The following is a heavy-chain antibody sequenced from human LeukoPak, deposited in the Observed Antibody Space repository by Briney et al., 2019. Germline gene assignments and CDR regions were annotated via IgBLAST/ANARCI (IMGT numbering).Heavy chain of an antibody. V-gene: IGHV4-59*01. Sequence: SETLSLTCTVSGGSISNYYWSWIRQPPGKGLDWIGYVFYSGSTNYNPSLKSRVTISVDTSKNQFSLKLNSVTAADTAVYYCARGWGYFDYWGQGTLVTVSS. CDR1: GGSISNYY. J-gene: IGHJ4*02. CDR3: ARGWGYFDY. D-gene: IGHD7-27*01. CDR2: VFYSGST.